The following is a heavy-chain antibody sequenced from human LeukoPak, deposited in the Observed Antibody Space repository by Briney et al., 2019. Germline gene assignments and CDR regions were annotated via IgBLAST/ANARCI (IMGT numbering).Heavy chain of an antibody. CDR1: GGTFSSYA. V-gene: IGHV1-69*13. CDR2: IIPIFGTA. D-gene: IGHD3-10*01. Sequence: SVKVSCKASGGTFSSYAISWVRQAPGQGLEWMGGIIPIFGTANYAQKFQGRVTITADESTSTAYMELSSLRSEDTAVYYCARDERYYYGSGRPFDYWGQGTLVTVSS. J-gene: IGHJ4*02. CDR3: ARDERYYYGSGRPFDY.